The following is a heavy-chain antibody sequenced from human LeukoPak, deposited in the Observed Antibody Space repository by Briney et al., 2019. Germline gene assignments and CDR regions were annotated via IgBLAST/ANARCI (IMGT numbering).Heavy chain of an antibody. CDR2: IYSGGST. CDR3: ARSLRFLEWSD. Sequence: GGSLRLSCAASGFTVSSNYMTWVRQAPGKGLEWVSVIYSGGSTYYADSVKGRFTISRDNSENTLYLQMNSLRAEDTAVYYCARSLRFLEWSDWGQGTLVTVSS. V-gene: IGHV3-66*01. CDR1: GFTVSSNY. J-gene: IGHJ4*02. D-gene: IGHD3-3*01.